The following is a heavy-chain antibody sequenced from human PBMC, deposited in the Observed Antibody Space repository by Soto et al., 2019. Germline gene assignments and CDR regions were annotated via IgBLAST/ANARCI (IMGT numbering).Heavy chain of an antibody. D-gene: IGHD1-26*01. V-gene: IGHV3-23*01. CDR2: IRGSGDST. CDR3: AKDQGDGSKTYDL. CDR1: EFTFSRYA. J-gene: IGHJ4*02. Sequence: EVRLLESGGGLVQPGGSLRLSCAASEFTFSRYAMIWVRQAPGKGLEWVSTIRGSGDSTFYAESVKGRFTVSRDNSENTLHLQMDSVSAEYKAFYYCAKDQGDGSKTYDLWGQGTLVTVSS.